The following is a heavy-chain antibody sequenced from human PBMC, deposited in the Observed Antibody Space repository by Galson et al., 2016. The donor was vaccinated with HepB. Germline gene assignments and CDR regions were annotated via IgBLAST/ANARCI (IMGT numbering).Heavy chain of an antibody. CDR2: IYKSGTT. CDR1: DGSISSNNFY. CDR3: ARRSPGTMKET. V-gene: IGHV4-39*01. D-gene: IGHD1-14*01. J-gene: IGHJ5*02. Sequence: SETLSLTCTVSDGSISSNNFYWVWIRQSLGEGLEWIGTIYKSGTTQYNPSLKSRVTMSVDTSKNQLSLKLTSVTAADTAVYYCARRSPGTMKETWGGGILVTVSP.